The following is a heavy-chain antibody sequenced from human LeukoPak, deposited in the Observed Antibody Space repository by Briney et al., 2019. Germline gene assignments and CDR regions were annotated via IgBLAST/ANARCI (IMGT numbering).Heavy chain of an antibody. J-gene: IGHJ6*02. CDR2: IIPVLNIT. V-gene: IGHV1-69*04. Sequence: ASMQVSFKTSGGTFSTFAITWGRQAPGQGLEWMGRIIPVLNITTYAPRFQGRVTITADTSTSTVYMEFSSLRSEETAVYYCARDQGLTAPPPYGLDVWGQGTTVIVSS. D-gene: IGHD5-18*01. CDR3: ARDQGLTAPPPYGLDV. CDR1: GGTFSTFA.